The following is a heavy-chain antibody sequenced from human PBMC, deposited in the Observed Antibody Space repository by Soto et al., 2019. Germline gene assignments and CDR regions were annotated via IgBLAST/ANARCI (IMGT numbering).Heavy chain of an antibody. Sequence: TLSLTCAISGDSVSSNSAAWNWIRQSPSRGLEWLGRTYYRSKWYNDYAVSVKSRITINPDTSKNQFSLQLNSVTPEDTAVYYCARVGAPELPSYYYYGMDVWGQGTTVTVSS. V-gene: IGHV6-1*01. CDR1: GDSVSSNSAA. CDR3: ARVGAPELPSYYYYGMDV. J-gene: IGHJ6*02. CDR2: TYYRSKWYN. D-gene: IGHD1-7*01.